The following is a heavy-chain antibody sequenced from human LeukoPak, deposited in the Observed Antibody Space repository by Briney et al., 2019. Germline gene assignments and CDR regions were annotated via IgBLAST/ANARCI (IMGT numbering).Heavy chain of an antibody. V-gene: IGHV3-21*01. J-gene: IGHJ3*02. CDR2: ISSSTSYI. D-gene: IGHD3-22*01. CDR1: GFTFSSYS. CDR3: ARERARDSSGYYYGGRAFDI. Sequence: GGSLRLSCAASGFTFSSYSMNWVRQAPGRGLEWVSSISSSTSYIYYADSVKGRFTISRDNAKNSLYLQMNSLRAEDTAVYYCARERARDSSGYYYGGRAFDIWGQGTMVTVSS.